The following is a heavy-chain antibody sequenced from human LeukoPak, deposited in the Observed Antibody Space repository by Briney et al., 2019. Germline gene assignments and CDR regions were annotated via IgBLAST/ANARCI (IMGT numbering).Heavy chain of an antibody. D-gene: IGHD2-2*01. V-gene: IGHV5-51*01. CDR1: GYSFPIYW. Sequence: GESLKISCKGSGYSFPIYWIAWVRQMPGKGLEWMGVIYPGVSDTRYSPSFQGQVTFSADKSISTAYLQWSSLKASDTAMYYCARRRFCSSTSCYAGAFDIWGQGTMVTVSS. CDR3: ARRRFCSSTSCYAGAFDI. J-gene: IGHJ3*02. CDR2: IYPGVSDT.